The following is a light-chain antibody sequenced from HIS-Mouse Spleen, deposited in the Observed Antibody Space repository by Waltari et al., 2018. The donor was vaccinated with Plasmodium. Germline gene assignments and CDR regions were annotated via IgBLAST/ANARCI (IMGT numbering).Light chain of an antibody. Sequence: SYELTQPPSVSVSPGQTARITCSGDALPKKYAYWYQQKSGPAPVPVIYEDSKRPSGIPERFSGSSSGTMATLTSSGDQVEDEADYYCYSTDSSGNHRVFGGGTKLTVL. V-gene: IGLV3-10*01. CDR3: YSTDSSGNHRV. CDR1: ALPKKY. J-gene: IGLJ3*02. CDR2: EDS.